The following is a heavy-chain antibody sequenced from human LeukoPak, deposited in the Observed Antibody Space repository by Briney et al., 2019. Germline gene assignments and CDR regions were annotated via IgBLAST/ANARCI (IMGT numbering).Heavy chain of an antibody. V-gene: IGHV3-7*01. CDR1: GFTFSNYY. D-gene: IGHD1-1*01. CDR3: SRDEGIPTNWRFDY. CDR2: IRQDGSET. Sequence: PGGSLRLSCAASGFTFSNYYMSWVRQAPGKGLEWVANIRQDGSETYYVDSVKGRFTISRDNAKNSLYLHMNSLRAEDTALYYCSRDEGIPTNWRFDYWGQGTLVAVSS. J-gene: IGHJ4*02.